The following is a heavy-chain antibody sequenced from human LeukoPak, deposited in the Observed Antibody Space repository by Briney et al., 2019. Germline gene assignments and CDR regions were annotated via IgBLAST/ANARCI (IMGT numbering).Heavy chain of an antibody. J-gene: IGHJ5*02. Sequence: SETLSLTCTVSGDSISTYYWSWIRQPPGKGLEWIAYISLSGSGSTKYNPSLKSRVTILVDTSKNQFSLWLSSVSAADTAVYYCARSSSAYGDYVRFDPWGQGTLLTVSS. CDR3: ARSSSAYGDYVRFDP. CDR1: GDSISTYY. CDR2: ISLSGSGST. D-gene: IGHD4-17*01. V-gene: IGHV4-59*08.